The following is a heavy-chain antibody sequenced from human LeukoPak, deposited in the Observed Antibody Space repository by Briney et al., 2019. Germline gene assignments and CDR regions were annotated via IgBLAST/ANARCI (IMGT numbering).Heavy chain of an antibody. CDR3: ARGRVYSGHIFDY. CDR1: GYTFTNYD. D-gene: IGHD1-26*01. J-gene: IGHJ4*02. V-gene: IGHV1-8*01. Sequence: ASVKVSCKASGYTFTNYDINWVRQATGQGLEWMGWMNPNSGNTGYAQKFQGRVTMTRNTSISTAYMELSSLRSEDTAVYYCARGRVYSGHIFDYWGQGTLVTVSS. CDR2: MNPNSGNT.